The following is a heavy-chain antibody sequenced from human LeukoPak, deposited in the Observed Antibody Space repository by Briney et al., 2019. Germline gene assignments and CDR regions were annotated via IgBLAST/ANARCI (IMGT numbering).Heavy chain of an antibody. J-gene: IGHJ4*02. CDR3: ARVVGATHFDY. Sequence: PGGSLRLSCAASGFTFSTFSMNWVRQAPGKGLEWVSSISGSSNYIFYADSVKGRFTISRDNAKNSLYLQMNSLRAEDTAVYYCARVVGATHFDYWGQGTLVTVSS. CDR2: ISGSSNYI. V-gene: IGHV3-21*01. D-gene: IGHD1-26*01. CDR1: GFTFSTFS.